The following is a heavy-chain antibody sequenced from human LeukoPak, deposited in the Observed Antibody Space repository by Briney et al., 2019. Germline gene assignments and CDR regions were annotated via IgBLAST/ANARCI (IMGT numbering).Heavy chain of an antibody. V-gene: IGHV1-8*03. CDR2: MNPNSGNT. J-gene: IGHJ4*02. D-gene: IGHD3-22*01. CDR1: GYTFTSHD. CDR3: ARDVADYYDSSGYGDY. Sequence: ASVKVSCKASGYTFTSHDINWVRQATGQGLEWMGWMNPNSGNTGYAQKFQGRVTITRNTSISTAYMELSSLRSEDTAVYYCARDVADYYDSSGYGDYWGQGTLVTVSS.